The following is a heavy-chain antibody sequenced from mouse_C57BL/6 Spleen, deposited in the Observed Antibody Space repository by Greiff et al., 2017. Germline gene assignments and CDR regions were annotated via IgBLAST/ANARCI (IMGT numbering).Heavy chain of an antibody. D-gene: IGHD1-1*01. CDR1: GYTFTGYW. Sequence: QVQLQQSGAELMKPGASVKLSCKATGYTFTGYWIEWVKQRPGHGLEWIGEVLPGSGSTTYNEKFKGKATFTADTSANTAYMQLSSLTTEDSAIYYGASRGYGSVYYYAMDYWGQGTAVTVSS. J-gene: IGHJ4*01. CDR3: ASRGYGSVYYYAMDY. CDR2: VLPGSGST. V-gene: IGHV1-9*01.